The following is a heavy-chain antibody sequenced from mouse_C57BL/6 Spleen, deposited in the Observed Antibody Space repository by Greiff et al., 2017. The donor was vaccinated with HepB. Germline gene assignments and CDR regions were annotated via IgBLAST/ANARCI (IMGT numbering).Heavy chain of an antibody. J-gene: IGHJ2*01. V-gene: IGHV3-6*01. CDR3: ARVEGTEYYFDY. D-gene: IGHD3-3*01. Sequence: EVQLQESGPGLVKPSQSLSLTCSVTGYSITSGYYWNWIRQFPGNKLEWMGYISYDGSNNYNPYLKNRISITRDTSKNQFFLKLNSVTTEDTATYYCARVEGTEYYFDYWGQGTTLTVSS. CDR1: GYSITSGYY. CDR2: ISYDGSN.